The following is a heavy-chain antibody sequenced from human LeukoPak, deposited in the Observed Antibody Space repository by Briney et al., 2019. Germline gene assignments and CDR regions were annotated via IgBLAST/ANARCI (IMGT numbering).Heavy chain of an antibody. Sequence: GASVKVSCKASGYTFTSYGISWVRQAPGQGLEWMGWISAYNGNTNYAQKLQGRVTMTTDTSTSTAYMELRSLRSDDTAVYYCARGSGVGWYAGYFDYWGQGTLVTVSS. D-gene: IGHD6-19*01. CDR3: ARGSGVGWYAGYFDY. V-gene: IGHV1-18*01. CDR2: ISAYNGNT. J-gene: IGHJ4*02. CDR1: GYTFTSYG.